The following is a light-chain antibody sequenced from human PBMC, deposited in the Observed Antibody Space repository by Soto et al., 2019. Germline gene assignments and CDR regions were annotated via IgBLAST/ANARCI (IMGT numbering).Light chain of an antibody. CDR2: GAS. V-gene: IGKV3-15*01. J-gene: IGKJ1*01. CDR3: QQYNNWPVT. Sequence: EIVMSQSPATLCLSPVERPTLSCRASQSVSSYLAWYQQKPGQAPRLLVYGASTRATGIPARFSGSGSGTEFTLTISSLQSEDFAVYYCQQYNNWPVTFGQGTKVDIK. CDR1: QSVSSY.